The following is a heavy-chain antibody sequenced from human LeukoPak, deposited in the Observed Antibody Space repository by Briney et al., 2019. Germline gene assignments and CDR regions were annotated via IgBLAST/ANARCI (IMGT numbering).Heavy chain of an antibody. CDR1: GGSISNYF. CDR2: IYYSGST. Sequence: TSETLSLTCSVSGGSISNYFWSWIRQPPGKGLEWIGYIYYSGSTDYNPSLKSRVTISVDTSKNQFSLKLSSVTAADTAVYYCARDGYYYDSSGYYEKMYYFDYWGQGTLVTVSS. J-gene: IGHJ4*02. CDR3: ARDGYYYDSSGYYEKMYYFDY. V-gene: IGHV4-59*12. D-gene: IGHD3-22*01.